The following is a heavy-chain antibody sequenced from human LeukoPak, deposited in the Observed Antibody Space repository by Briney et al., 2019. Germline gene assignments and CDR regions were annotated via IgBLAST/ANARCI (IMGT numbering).Heavy chain of an antibody. Sequence: GGSLRLSCTASGFIFSSYAMSWVRQAPGKGLEWVSTISGSGGSTYYADSVRGRFTISRDNGKNSLFLQVNSLRAEDTAVYYCGRDQPRTYPATDVWGKGTTVTVSS. J-gene: IGHJ6*04. CDR2: ISGSGGST. CDR3: GRDQPRTYPATDV. V-gene: IGHV3-23*01. CDR1: GFIFSSYA.